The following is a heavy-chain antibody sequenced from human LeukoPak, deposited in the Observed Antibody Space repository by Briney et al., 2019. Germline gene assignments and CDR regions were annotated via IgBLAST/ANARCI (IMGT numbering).Heavy chain of an antibody. CDR2: IIPIFGTA. J-gene: IGHJ4*02. D-gene: IGHD5-24*01. V-gene: IGHV1-69*05. CDR3: ARAANVEMATLGPLDY. CDR1: GGTLSSYA. Sequence: SVKVSCKASGGTLSSYAISWVRQAPGQGLEWMGGIIPIFGTANYAQKFQGRVTITTDESTSTAYMELSSLRSEDTAVYYCARAANVEMATLGPLDYWGQGTLVTVSS.